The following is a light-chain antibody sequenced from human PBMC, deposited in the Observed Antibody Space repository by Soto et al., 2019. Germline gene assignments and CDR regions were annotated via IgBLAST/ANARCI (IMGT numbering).Light chain of an antibody. V-gene: IGKV1D-12*01. J-gene: IGKJ1*01. CDR1: QAISTW. CDR3: QQANSFPRS. CDR2: AAS. Sequence: DIQMTQSPSSVSASVGDRVTITCRASQAISTWLAWYQQKPGKAPKLLIYAASNLQTGVPSRFSGSGSGTDFTLTISSLQPEDCATYYCQQANSFPRSCGQGTKVEIK.